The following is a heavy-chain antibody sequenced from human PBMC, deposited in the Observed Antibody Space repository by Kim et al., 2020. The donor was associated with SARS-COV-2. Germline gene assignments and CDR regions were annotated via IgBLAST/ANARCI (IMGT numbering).Heavy chain of an antibody. Sequence: TNYNPSLKSRVTISVDTSKHQFALKLSSVTAADTAVYYCARTVLRGYSSGWVQGTLVTVSS. V-gene: IGHV4-34*01. CDR2: T. J-gene: IGHJ4*02. CDR3: ARTVLRGYSSG. D-gene: IGHD6-19*01.